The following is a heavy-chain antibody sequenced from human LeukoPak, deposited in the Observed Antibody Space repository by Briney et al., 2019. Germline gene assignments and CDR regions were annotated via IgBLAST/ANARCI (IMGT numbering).Heavy chain of an antibody. CDR2: IYSGGNT. D-gene: IGHD3-22*01. CDR1: GFTFSTFA. CDR3: ASSHYYDSSGHIDY. V-gene: IGHV3-53*01. J-gene: IGHJ4*02. Sequence: GGPLRLSCAASGFTFSTFAMNWVRQAPGKGLEWVSVIYSGGNTYYADSVKGRFTISRDNSKNTLYLQMNSLRAEDTAVYYCASSHYYDSSGHIDYWGQGTLVTVSS.